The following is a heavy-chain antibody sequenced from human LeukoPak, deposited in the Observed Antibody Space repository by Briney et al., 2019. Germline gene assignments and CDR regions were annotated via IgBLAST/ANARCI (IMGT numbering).Heavy chain of an antibody. Sequence: GGSLRLPCAASGFIFSNYAMTWVRQAPGTGLEWLSAVIGSGANTYYADSVKGRFTVSRDNSKNTLYLQMNSLRANDTAVYYCAKGSVLGGSRSLLNMDVWGQGTTVTVSS. CDR1: GFIFSNYA. V-gene: IGHV3-23*01. D-gene: IGHD2-2*01. CDR3: AKGSVLGGSRSLLNMDV. CDR2: VIGSGANT. J-gene: IGHJ6*02.